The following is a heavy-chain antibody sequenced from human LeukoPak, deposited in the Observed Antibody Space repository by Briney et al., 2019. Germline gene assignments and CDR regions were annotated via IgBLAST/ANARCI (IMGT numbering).Heavy chain of an antibody. CDR2: IYYSGST. CDR3: ARFVVVTAYFDY. CDR1: GGSISSYY. V-gene: IGHV4-59*01. J-gene: IGHJ4*02. D-gene: IGHD2-21*02. Sequence: SETLSLTCTVSGGSISSYYWCWIRQPPGKGLEWIGYIYYSGSTNYNPSLKSRVTISVDTSKNQFSLKLSSVTAADTAVYYCARFVVVTAYFDYWGQGTLVTVSS.